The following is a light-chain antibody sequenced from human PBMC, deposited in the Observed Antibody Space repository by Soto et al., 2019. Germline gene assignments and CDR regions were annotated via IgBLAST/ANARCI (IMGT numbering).Light chain of an antibody. V-gene: IGKV1-6*01. CDR2: ATS. CDR1: QGIGHD. CDR3: LQDYNYPPT. J-gene: IGKJ1*01. Sequence: AIQMTQSPSSLSASVGDRVTITCRASQGIGHDLAWYQQKAGKAPELLIYATSTLQSGVPSRFSGSISGTDFTLTLSSLQPEDFATYYCLQDYNYPPTFGPGTKVEIK.